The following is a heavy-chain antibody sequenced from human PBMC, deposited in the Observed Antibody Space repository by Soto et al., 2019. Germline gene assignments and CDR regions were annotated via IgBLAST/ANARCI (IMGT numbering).Heavy chain of an antibody. J-gene: IGHJ4*02. CDR3: AKDQGGYDHVEYFDY. CDR1: GFTFSSYA. V-gene: IGHV3-23*01. D-gene: IGHD5-12*01. Sequence: PGGSLRLSCAASGFTFSSYATSWVRQAPGKGLEWVSAISGSGGSTYYADSVKGRFTISRDNSKNTLYLQMNSLRAEDTAVYYCAKDQGGYDHVEYFDYWGQGTLVTVSS. CDR2: ISGSGGST.